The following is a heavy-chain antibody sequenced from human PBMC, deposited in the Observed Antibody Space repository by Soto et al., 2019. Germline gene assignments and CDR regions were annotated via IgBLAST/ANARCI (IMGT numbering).Heavy chain of an antibody. Sequence: EVQLVESGGDLVQPGGSLRLSCAASGFIFSDYTMTWVRQAPGRGLEFVSHISSSGGAIFYAESVKGRFTVSRDNAKNSLYLQMNSLRDEDTAVYFCARDHGGSTWFVGVYYFSGMDGWGQGTAVTVSS. V-gene: IGHV3-48*02. D-gene: IGHD6-13*01. J-gene: IGHJ6*02. CDR3: ARDHGGSTWFVGVYYFSGMDG. CDR1: GFIFSDYT. CDR2: ISSSGGAI.